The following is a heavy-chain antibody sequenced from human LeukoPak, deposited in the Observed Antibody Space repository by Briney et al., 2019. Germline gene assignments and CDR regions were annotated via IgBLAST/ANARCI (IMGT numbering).Heavy chain of an antibody. J-gene: IGHJ5*02. CDR1: GFTVSTNY. CDR3: ARLPSS. CDR2: IYTDGST. D-gene: IGHD2-2*01. Sequence: GGSLRLSCAASGFTVSTNYMTWVRQAPRKGLEWVSVIYTDGSTYYADSVKGRFTISRDNSENTLFLQMNSLKIEDTVVYYCARLPSSWGQGTLVTVSS. V-gene: IGHV3-66*02.